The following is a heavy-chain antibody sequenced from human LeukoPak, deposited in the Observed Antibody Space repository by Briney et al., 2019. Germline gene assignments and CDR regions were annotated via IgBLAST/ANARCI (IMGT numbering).Heavy chain of an antibody. Sequence: ASVKVSCKASGYTFTNSYIHWVRQAAGQVREWMGLINPDGGNTNYAQNFQGRVTLTRDTSTSTVYMELSSLRSEDTAIYYCARIRDGYNDAYDIWGQGTGVTVPS. CDR3: ARIRDGYNDAYDI. J-gene: IGHJ3*02. CDR1: GYTFTNSY. V-gene: IGHV1-46*01. CDR2: INPDGGNT. D-gene: IGHD5-24*01.